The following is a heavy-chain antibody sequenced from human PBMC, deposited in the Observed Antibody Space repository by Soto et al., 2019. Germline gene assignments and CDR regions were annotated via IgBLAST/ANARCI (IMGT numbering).Heavy chain of an antibody. Sequence: QVQLQESGPGLVKPSQTLSLACTVSGGSFSCRDCYWTWIRQPPGKGLEWIGYFYYSGSTYYNPALRSRVNISVDTAQNKFPVKLSSVTVADTAVDYCSRAYGDFAHFDPRGQGTLVTVSS. CDR2: FYYSGST. D-gene: IGHD4-17*01. V-gene: IGHV4-30-4*01. CDR1: GGSFSCRDCY. CDR3: SRAYGDFAHFDP. J-gene: IGHJ5*02.